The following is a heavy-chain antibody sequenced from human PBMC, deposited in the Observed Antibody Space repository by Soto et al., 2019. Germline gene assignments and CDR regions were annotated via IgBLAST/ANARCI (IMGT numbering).Heavy chain of an antibody. CDR3: ARDKGAAAADY. V-gene: IGHV3-30-3*01. CDR1: GFTFSSYA. D-gene: IGHD6-25*01. Sequence: QVQLVESGGGVVQPGRSLRLSCAASGFTFSSYAMHWVRQAPGKGLEWVAVISYDGSNKYYADSVKGRFTISRDNSKNTPYLQMNSLRAEDTAVYYCARDKGAAAADYWGQGTLVTVSS. CDR2: ISYDGSNK. J-gene: IGHJ4*02.